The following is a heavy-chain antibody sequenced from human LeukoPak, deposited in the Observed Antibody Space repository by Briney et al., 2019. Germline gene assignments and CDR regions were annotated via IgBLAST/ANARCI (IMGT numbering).Heavy chain of an antibody. D-gene: IGHD6-13*01. J-gene: IGHJ2*01. Sequence: GGSLRLSCAASGFTFSTSAMTWVRQAPGKGLEWASGISGGGRSTTYANSVKGRFIISRDNSKNSLYLQMNSLRVEDTAVYFCVKEAARSPLAAASHWYFDLSGRGAMVTASS. V-gene: IGHV3-23*01. CDR2: ISGGGRST. CDR1: GFTFSTSA. CDR3: VKEAARSPLAAASHWYFDL.